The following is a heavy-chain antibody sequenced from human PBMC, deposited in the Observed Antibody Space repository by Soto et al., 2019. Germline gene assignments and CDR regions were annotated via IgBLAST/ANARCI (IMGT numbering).Heavy chain of an antibody. CDR2: IWYDGSNK. D-gene: IGHD5-12*01. CDR1: GFTFSSYG. Sequence: VQLVESGGGVVQPGRSLRLSCAASGFTFSSYGMHWVRQAPGKGLEWVAVIWYDGSNKYYADSVKGRFTISRDNSKNTLYLQMNSLRAEDTAVYYCARGVLMATTTADIWGQGTMVTVSS. CDR3: ARGVLMATTTADI. J-gene: IGHJ3*02. V-gene: IGHV3-33*01.